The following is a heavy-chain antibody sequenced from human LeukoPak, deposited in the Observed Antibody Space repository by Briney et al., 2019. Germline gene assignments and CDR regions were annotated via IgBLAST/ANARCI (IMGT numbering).Heavy chain of an antibody. CDR2: IKQGGSEK. J-gene: IGHJ3*01. V-gene: IGHV3-7*01. Sequence: GGSLRLSCAASGFTFSTFWMSWVRQAPGKGLEWVANIKQGGSEKYYVDSVKGRFTISRDNAKNSLYLQMNSLRAEDTAAYYCARDRYDILTGYNDAFDVWGQGTKVFVSS. CDR3: ARDRYDILTGYNDAFDV. CDR1: GFTFSTFW. D-gene: IGHD3-9*01.